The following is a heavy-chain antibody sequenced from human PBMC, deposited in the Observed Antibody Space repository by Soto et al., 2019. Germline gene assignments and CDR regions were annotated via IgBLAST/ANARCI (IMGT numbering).Heavy chain of an antibody. J-gene: IGHJ4*02. V-gene: IGHV3-23*01. Sequence: EVQLLESGGKLVQPGGSLTLSCAASGFTFSTYAMAWVRQAPGKGLEWVSGVSASGLNTDYADPVKGRFYLSRDNSKNTVSLHTNSLRAEDTALYYCAKDRTRRTSGYFFAYWGQATRVTVSS. CDR2: VSASGLNT. CDR1: GFTFSTYA. D-gene: IGHD1-1*01. CDR3: AKDRTRRTSGYFFAY.